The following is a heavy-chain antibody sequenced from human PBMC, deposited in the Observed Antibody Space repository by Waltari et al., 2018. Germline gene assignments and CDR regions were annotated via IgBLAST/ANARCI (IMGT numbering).Heavy chain of an antibody. CDR1: GYTFTSYD. V-gene: IGHV1-8*01. CDR3: ARPSYSSSWYYFDY. CDR2: MNPNSGNT. J-gene: IGHJ4*02. D-gene: IGHD6-13*01. Sequence: QVQLVQSGAEVKKPGASVKVSCKASGYTFTSYDINWVRQATGQGLEWMGWMNPNSGNTGYAQKFQGRVTITADESTSTAYMELSSLRSEDTAVYYCARPSYSSSWYYFDYWGQGTLVTVSS.